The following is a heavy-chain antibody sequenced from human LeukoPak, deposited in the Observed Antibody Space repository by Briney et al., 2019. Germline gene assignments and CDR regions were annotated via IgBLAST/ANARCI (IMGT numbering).Heavy chain of an antibody. V-gene: IGHV3-49*03. D-gene: IGHD3-22*01. CDR2: IRSKAYGGTT. CDR3: TSSGYPYYFDY. CDR1: GFTFSAYY. Sequence: GGSLRLSCAASGFTFSAYYMSWIRQAPGKGLEWVGFIRSKAYGGTTEYAASVKGRFTISKDDSKSIAYLQMNSLKTEDTAVYYCTSSGYPYYFDYWGQGTLVTVSS. J-gene: IGHJ4*02.